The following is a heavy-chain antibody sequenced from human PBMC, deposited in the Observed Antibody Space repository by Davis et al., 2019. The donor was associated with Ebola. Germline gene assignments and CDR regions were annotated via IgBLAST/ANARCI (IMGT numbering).Heavy chain of an antibody. CDR3: AKDTSNIWFDI. Sequence: GGSLRLSCTVSGFTFSDAWMSWVRQAPGKGLEWVSTFGTSGDTYYADSVKGRFTISRDNSKNTLYLQMNGLRVDDTAIYYCAKDTSNIWFDIWGQGTMVTVSS. D-gene: IGHD1-26*01. CDR2: FGTSGDT. V-gene: IGHV3-23*01. J-gene: IGHJ3*02. CDR1: GFTFSDAW.